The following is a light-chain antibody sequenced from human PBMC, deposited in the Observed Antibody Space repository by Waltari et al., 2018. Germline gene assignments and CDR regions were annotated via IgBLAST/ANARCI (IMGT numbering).Light chain of an antibody. Sequence: QSVLTQPPSATGSPGQSVTISCTGTNSDVGAYNYVSWYQQHPGKVPKLLIYEVTKRPSGVPYRFSCSKSGNTASLTVSGLQADDEADYYCSSYAHNNHFVFGTGTKLTVL. CDR2: EVT. V-gene: IGLV2-8*01. CDR3: SSYAHNNHFV. CDR1: NSDVGAYNY. J-gene: IGLJ1*01.